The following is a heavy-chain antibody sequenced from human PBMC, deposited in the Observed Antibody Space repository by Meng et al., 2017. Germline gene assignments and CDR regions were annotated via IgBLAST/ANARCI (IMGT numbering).Heavy chain of an antibody. CDR1: GDSVSSNSAA. V-gene: IGHV6-1*01. CDR2: AYYRSKWYH. D-gene: IGHD1-26*01. J-gene: IGHJ4*02. CDR3: ARGSYSFDS. Sequence: QTQLQQSGPGLVKPAQTPSLICAISGDSVSSNSAAWNWIRQSPSRGLEWLGRAYYRSKWYHDYAESVKSRISIDPDTSKNQFSLQLRSVTPEDSAVYYCARGSYSFDSWGQRTLVTVSS.